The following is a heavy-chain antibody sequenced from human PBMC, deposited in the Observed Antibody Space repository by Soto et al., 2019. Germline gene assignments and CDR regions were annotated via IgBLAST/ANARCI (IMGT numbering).Heavy chain of an antibody. V-gene: IGHV1-46*01. Sequence: QVQLVQSGAEVKKPGASVKVSCKASGYTFIHYYIHWVRQAPGQGLEWMAIINPNDGSTNYAQKFQGRVTVTSDTSTSTVSMELNSLGSDDTAVYFCARSLLQGEFWGQGTLVTVSS. D-gene: IGHD3-16*01. CDR2: INPNDGST. J-gene: IGHJ4*02. CDR3: ARSLLQGEF. CDR1: GYTFIHYY.